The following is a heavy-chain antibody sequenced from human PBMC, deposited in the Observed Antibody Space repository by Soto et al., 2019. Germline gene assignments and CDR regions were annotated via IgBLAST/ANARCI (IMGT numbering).Heavy chain of an antibody. J-gene: IGHJ4*02. V-gene: IGHV1-69*18. CDR2: FIPVFRTP. Sequence: VQMVQSGAEVRKPGASVKVSCKASGGTLSSYAITWVRQAPGRGLEWMGNFIPVFRTPNYAQQFQGRVTITADESTSTAYMELSSLRFEDTAVYYCARVYSGRPEFGGQGTLVTVSP. CDR3: ARVYSGRPEF. D-gene: IGHD1-26*01. CDR1: GGTLSSYA.